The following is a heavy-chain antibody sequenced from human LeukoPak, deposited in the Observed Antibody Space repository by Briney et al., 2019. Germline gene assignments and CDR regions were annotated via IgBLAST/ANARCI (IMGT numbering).Heavy chain of an antibody. D-gene: IGHD4-17*01. CDR2: ISTTSGTI. V-gene: IGHV3-48*01. CDR3: SRGGSGDYLFDS. CDR1: GFTFSIYS. J-gene: IGHJ4*02. Sequence: GGSLRLSCAASGFTFSIYSMNWVRQAPGKGPEWVSYISTTSGTIYYADSVKGRFTISRDNAKNSLSLQMNSLRAADTAVYYCSRGGSGDYLFDSWGQGTQVTVSS.